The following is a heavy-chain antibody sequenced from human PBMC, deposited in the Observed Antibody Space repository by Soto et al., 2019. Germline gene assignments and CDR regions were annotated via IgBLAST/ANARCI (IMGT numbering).Heavy chain of an antibody. J-gene: IGHJ4*02. Sequence: ASVKVSCKASGYTFTVYYMHWVRQAPGPGREWMGWIDPQSAGTMYLQKFQGRVTMTWDTSLSQAYMPLTRLRSDGPAVYCCARDLAKGGGSAGFDSWGQGTLVTVSS. CDR2: IDPQSAGT. D-gene: IGHD1-26*01. V-gene: IGHV1-2*02. CDR3: ARDLAKGGGSAGFDS. CDR1: GYTFTVYY.